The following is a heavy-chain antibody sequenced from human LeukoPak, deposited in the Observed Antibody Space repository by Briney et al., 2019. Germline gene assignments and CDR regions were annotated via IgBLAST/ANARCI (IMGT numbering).Heavy chain of an antibody. Sequence: SETLSLTCAVYGGSFSGYYWSWIRQPPGKGLEWIEEINHSGSTNYNPSLKSRVTISVDTSKNQFSLKLTSVTAADTAVYYCARGGLYCSSSSCTPDWFDPWGQGTLVTVSS. CDR3: ARGGLYCSSSSCTPDWFDP. CDR2: INHSGST. CDR1: GGSFSGYY. J-gene: IGHJ5*02. D-gene: IGHD2-2*01. V-gene: IGHV4-34*01.